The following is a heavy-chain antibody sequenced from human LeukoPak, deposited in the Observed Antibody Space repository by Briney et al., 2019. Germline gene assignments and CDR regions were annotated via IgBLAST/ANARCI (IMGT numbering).Heavy chain of an antibody. CDR3: ARAGYGDYDFTDY. CDR1: GFTFDDYA. Sequence: GGSLRLSCAASGFTFDDYAMHWVRQAPGKGLEWVSGISWNSGSIGYADSVKGRFTISRDNAKNSLYLQMNSLRAEDTAVYYCARAGYGDYDFTDYWGQGTLVTVSS. J-gene: IGHJ4*02. V-gene: IGHV3-9*01. CDR2: ISWNSGSI. D-gene: IGHD4-17*01.